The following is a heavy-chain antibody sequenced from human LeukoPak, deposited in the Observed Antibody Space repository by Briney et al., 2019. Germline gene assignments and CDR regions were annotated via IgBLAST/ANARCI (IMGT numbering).Heavy chain of an antibody. D-gene: IGHD6-13*01. CDR3: ARDYSSSWYAGFDY. Sequence: GGSLRLSCAASGFAFGSSTLHWVRQAPGKGLEWVAVISYDGSNKYYADSVKGRFTISRDNSKNTLYLQMNSLRAEDTAVYYCARDYSSSWYAGFDYWGQGTLVTVSS. CDR1: GFAFGSST. J-gene: IGHJ4*02. CDR2: ISYDGSNK. V-gene: IGHV3-30-3*01.